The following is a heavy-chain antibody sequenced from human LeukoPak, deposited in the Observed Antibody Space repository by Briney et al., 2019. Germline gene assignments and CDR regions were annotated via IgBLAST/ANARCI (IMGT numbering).Heavy chain of an antibody. CDR1: GGSISSYY. V-gene: IGHV4-4*09. J-gene: IGHJ5*02. Sequence: SETLSLTCTVSGGSISSYYWSWIRQPPGKGLEWIGYIYTSGSTNYNPSLKSRVTISVDTSKNQFSLNLSSLTAADTAVYYCATSDTVSTYNWFDPWGQGTLVTVSS. D-gene: IGHD5/OR15-5a*01. CDR3: ATSDTVSTYNWFDP. CDR2: IYTSGST.